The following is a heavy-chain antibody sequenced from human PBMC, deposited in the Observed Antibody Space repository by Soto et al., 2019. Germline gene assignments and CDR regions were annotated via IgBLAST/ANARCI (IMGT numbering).Heavy chain of an antibody. CDR3: ARDPPRARSGWFYLDD. CDR2: IKGDGTEK. Sequence: SGGSLRLSCEGSGFTFSSYWMTWVRQAPGKGLEWVGKIKGDGTEKHYVDSVKGRFTISRDNAMNSLYLQMNSLRAEDTAVYYCARDPPRARSGWFYLDDWGQGTLVTVSS. V-gene: IGHV3-7*01. CDR1: GFTFSSYW. J-gene: IGHJ4*02. D-gene: IGHD6-19*01.